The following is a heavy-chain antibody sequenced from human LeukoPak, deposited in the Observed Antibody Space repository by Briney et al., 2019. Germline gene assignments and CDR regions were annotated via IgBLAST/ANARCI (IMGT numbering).Heavy chain of an antibody. J-gene: IGHJ4*02. CDR1: GGSLSSGGYY. CDR2: IYYSGST. V-gene: IGHV4-31*03. Sequence: SETLSLTCTVSGGSLSSGGYYWSWIRQHPGKGLEWIGYIYYSGSTYYNPSLKSRVTISVDTSKNQFSLKLSSVTAADTAVYYCAREQYSGYDCYFDYWGQGTLVTVSS. D-gene: IGHD5-12*01. CDR3: AREQYSGYDCYFDY.